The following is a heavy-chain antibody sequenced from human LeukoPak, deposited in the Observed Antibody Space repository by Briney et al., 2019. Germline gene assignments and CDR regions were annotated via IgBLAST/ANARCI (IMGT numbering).Heavy chain of an antibody. D-gene: IGHD6-13*01. CDR3: ARAEHRSSWDFDY. CDR1: GGSISSYY. Sequence: PSETLSLTCTVSGGSISSYYWSWIRQPAGKGLEWIGRIYTSGSTNYNPSLKSRVTMSVDAYKNQVSLKLSSVTAADTAVYYCARAEHRSSWDFDYRGQGTLVTVSS. V-gene: IGHV4-4*07. J-gene: IGHJ4*02. CDR2: IYTSGST.